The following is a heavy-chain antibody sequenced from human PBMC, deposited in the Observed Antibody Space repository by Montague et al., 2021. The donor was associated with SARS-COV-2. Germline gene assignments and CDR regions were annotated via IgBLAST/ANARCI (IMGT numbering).Heavy chain of an antibody. CDR2: IYYSGST. D-gene: IGHD3-22*01. CDR1: GGSISSGGYY. J-gene: IGHJ3*01. CDR3: ARVQGVTTVVVVIVDFDY. V-gene: IGHV4-31*03. Sequence: TLSLTCTVSGGSISSGGYYWSWIRQHPGKGLEWIGYIYYSGSTYYNPSLKSRVTLSVDTSKNQFSLKLSSVTAADTAVYYCARVQGVTTVVVVIVDFDYWGQGTMVTVSS.